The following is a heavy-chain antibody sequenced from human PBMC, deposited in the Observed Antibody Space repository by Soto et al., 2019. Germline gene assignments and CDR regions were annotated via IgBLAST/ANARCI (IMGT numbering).Heavy chain of an antibody. D-gene: IGHD6-13*01. Sequence: VQLLESGGGLVQPGGSLRLSCAASGFTFSCYGVHWVRQAPGKGLEWVATISYDETATYYSDSVKGRFTISRDNSKNTLFLQMNSLRAEDTAMYYCAKGSEELVIWDCDYWGQGNLVTVSS. J-gene: IGHJ4*02. CDR1: GFTFSCYG. CDR3: AKGSEELVIWDCDY. V-gene: IGHV3-30*18. CDR2: ISYDETAT.